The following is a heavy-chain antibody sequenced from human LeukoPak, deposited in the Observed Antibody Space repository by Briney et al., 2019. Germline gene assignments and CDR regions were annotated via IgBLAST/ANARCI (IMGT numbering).Heavy chain of an antibody. CDR2: ISGRAIAT. CDR1: GFTFNSYA. CDR3: AKGPTSYGASYHYYMDV. V-gene: IGHV3-23*01. J-gene: IGHJ6*03. D-gene: IGHD4-17*01. Sequence: GGSLRVSCAAAGFTFNSYAMTWVRQAPGKGLEWVSSISGRAIATFYADSVKGRFTISRDNSKNTVYLQMSSLSDEDTAVYYCAKGPTSYGASYHYYMDVWGKGTTVTVSS.